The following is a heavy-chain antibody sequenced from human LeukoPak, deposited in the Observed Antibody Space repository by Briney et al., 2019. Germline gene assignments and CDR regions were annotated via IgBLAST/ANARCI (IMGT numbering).Heavy chain of an antibody. J-gene: IGHJ3*02. V-gene: IGHV3-21*01. CDR1: GFTFSSYS. CDR2: ISSSSSYI. CDR3: ARDRAPTVTTDLDAFDI. Sequence: GGSLRLSCAASGFTFSSYSMNWVRQAPGKGLEWVSSISSSSSYIYYADSVKGRFTISRGNAKNSLYLQMNSLGAEDTAVYYCARDRAPTVTTDLDAFDIWGQGTMVTVSS. D-gene: IGHD4-17*01.